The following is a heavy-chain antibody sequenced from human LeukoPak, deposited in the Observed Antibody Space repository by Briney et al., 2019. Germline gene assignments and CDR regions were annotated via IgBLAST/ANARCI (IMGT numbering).Heavy chain of an antibody. CDR3: AKSFRSTSLDY. V-gene: IGHV3-23*01. CDR1: GFTFSTYY. CDR2: ISGSGDST. D-gene: IGHD2-2*01. J-gene: IGHJ4*02. Sequence: GGSLRLSCAASGFTFSTYYMNWVRQAPGKGLEWVSAISGSGDSTYYADSVKGRFTISRDNSRNTLYLQMNSLRAGDTAVYYCAKSFRSTSLDYWGQGTLVTVSS.